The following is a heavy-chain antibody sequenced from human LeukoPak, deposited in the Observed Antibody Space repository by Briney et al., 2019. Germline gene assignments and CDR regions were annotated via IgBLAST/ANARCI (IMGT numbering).Heavy chain of an antibody. V-gene: IGHV3-74*01. Sequence: AGGSLRLSCAASGFTFSRYWMHWVRQAPGKGLVWVSRINGDGSTTSYADSVKGGFTISRDNAKNTLYLQMNSLRAEDTAVYYCARLGGIAAAGPILYWGQGTLVTVSS. CDR3: ARLGGIAAAGPILY. D-gene: IGHD6-13*01. J-gene: IGHJ4*02. CDR1: GFTFSRYW. CDR2: INGDGSTT.